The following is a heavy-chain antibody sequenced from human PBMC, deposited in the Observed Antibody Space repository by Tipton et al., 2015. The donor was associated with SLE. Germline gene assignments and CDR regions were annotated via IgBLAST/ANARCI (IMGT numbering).Heavy chain of an antibody. J-gene: IGHJ3*02. CDR1: GDSVSSYY. V-gene: IGHV4-4*07. Sequence: TLSLTCSVSGDSVSSYYYNWIRQPAGKGLEWIGRIFGTGGTDYNPSLKSRVTMSVDTSKNQWFLKLRSVTAADTAVYYCVRGLKSGQLSRRSDAFDIWGQGTNVTVSS. D-gene: IGHD3-16*02. CDR2: IFGTGGT. CDR3: VRGLKSGQLSRRSDAFDI.